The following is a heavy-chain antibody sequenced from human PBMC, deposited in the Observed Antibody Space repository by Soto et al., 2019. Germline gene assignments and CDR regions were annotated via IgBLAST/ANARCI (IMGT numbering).Heavy chain of an antibody. CDR3: ARDMYSSDYFVKWFEP. V-gene: IGHV3-30-3*01. CDR1: GFSFSSYA. Sequence: QVRLVESGGGVVQPGRSLRLSCTASGFSFSSYAMYWFRQPPGKGLAWVAVISHDGINKHYADSVKGRVTVSRDNSNHSVDLQLNSLRGEDTAMYYCARDMYSSDYFVKWFEPWGQGTLVTVSS. CDR2: ISHDGINK. J-gene: IGHJ5*02. D-gene: IGHD6-19*01.